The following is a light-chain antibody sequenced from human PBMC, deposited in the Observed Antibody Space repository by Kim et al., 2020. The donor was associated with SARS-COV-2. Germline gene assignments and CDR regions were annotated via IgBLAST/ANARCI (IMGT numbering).Light chain of an antibody. CDR3: AAWDDSLSGFYV. J-gene: IGLJ1*01. CDR2: RNN. Sequence: QSVLTQPPSASGTPGQRVTISCSGSSSNIGSNYVYWYQQLPGTAPKLLIYRNNQWPSGVPDRFSGSKSGTSASLAISALRSEDEADYYCAAWDDSLSGFYVFGTGTKVTVL. V-gene: IGLV1-47*01. CDR1: SSNIGSNY.